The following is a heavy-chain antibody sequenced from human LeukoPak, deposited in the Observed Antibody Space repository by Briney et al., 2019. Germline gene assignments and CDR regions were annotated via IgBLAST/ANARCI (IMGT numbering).Heavy chain of an antibody. CDR1: GYTLTELS. CDR3: ATSTGYSSGWTVFDY. V-gene: IGHV1-24*01. D-gene: IGHD6-19*01. CDR2: FDPEDGET. Sequence: ASVRVSCKVSGYTLTELSMHWVRQAPGKGLEWMGDFDPEDGETIYAQKFQGRVTMTEDTSTDTAYMELSSLRSEDTAVYYCATSTGYSSGWTVFDYWGQGTLVTVSS. J-gene: IGHJ4*02.